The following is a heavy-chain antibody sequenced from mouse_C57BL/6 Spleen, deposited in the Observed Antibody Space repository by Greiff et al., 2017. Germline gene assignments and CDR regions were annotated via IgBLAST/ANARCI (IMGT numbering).Heavy chain of an antibody. CDR3: AREGLYGLHAMDY. V-gene: IGHV5-4*01. D-gene: IGHD1-1*02. Sequence: EVHLVESGGGLVKPGGSLKLSCAASGFTFSSYAMSWVRQTPEKRLEWVATISDGGSYTYDPDNVKGRFTISRDNAKNNLYLQMSHLKSEDTAMYYCAREGLYGLHAMDYWGQGTSVTVSS. CDR2: ISDGGSYT. J-gene: IGHJ4*01. CDR1: GFTFSSYA.